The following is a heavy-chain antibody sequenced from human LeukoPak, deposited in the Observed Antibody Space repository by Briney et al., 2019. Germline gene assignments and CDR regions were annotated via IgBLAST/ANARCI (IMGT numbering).Heavy chain of an antibody. V-gene: IGHV1-18*01. J-gene: IGHJ4*02. CDR1: GYTFTSYG. D-gene: IGHD3-10*01. CDR2: ISAYNGNT. CDR3: ARDRDTMVRGVADY. Sequence: ASVKVSCKASGYTFTSYGISWVRQAPGKGLEWMGWISAYNGNTNYAQKLQGRVTMTTDTSTSTAYMELRSLRSDDTAVYYCARDRDTMVRGVADYWGQGTLVTVSS.